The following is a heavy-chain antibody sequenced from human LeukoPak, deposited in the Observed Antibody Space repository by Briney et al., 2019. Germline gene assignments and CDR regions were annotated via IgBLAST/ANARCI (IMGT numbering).Heavy chain of an antibody. V-gene: IGHV3-23*01. D-gene: IGHD3-22*01. Sequence: GGSLRLSCAASGFTFSSYAMSWVRQAPGKGLEWVSAISGSGGSTYYADSVKGRFTISGDNSKNTLYLQMNSLRAEDTAVYYCAKGDYYYDSSGYIGRNWGQGTMVTVSS. CDR1: GFTFSSYA. CDR2: ISGSGGST. CDR3: AKGDYYYDSSGYIGRN. J-gene: IGHJ3*01.